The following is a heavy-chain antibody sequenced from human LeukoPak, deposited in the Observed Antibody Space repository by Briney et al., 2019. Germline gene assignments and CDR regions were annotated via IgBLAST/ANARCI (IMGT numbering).Heavy chain of an antibody. CDR2: IKNDGAVK. J-gene: IGHJ4*02. Sequence: PGGSLRLSCAASGFTFSYHWMTWVRQAPGKGLEWVANIKNDGAVKNYVDSVKGRFTISRDNAKNSLYLQMNSLRAEDTAVYYCAKSATYYYGSGSYYVDYWGQGTLVTVSS. CDR1: GFTFSYHW. CDR3: AKSATYYYGSGSYYVDY. V-gene: IGHV3-7*01. D-gene: IGHD3-10*01.